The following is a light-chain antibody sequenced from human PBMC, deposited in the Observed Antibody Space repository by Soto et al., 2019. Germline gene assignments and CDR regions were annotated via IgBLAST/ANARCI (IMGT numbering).Light chain of an antibody. CDR1: SSNIGCTS. Sequence: QSVLTQPPSVSEAPGQKATLSYSGRSSNIGCTSVSWYQLLPGTAPKLLLYDDNKRPSGIPYRLSRFHSSTSVPLALARLRTGDEADYYCGSWDSSLSACVFGAGTKVTVL. V-gene: IGLV1-51*01. CDR2: DDN. CDR3: GSWDSSLSACV. J-gene: IGLJ1*01.